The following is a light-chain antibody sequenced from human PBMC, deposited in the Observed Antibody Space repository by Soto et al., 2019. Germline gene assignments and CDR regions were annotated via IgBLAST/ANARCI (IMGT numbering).Light chain of an antibody. CDR2: SAS. CDR3: QQSYTAPFT. Sequence: DFQMTQSPSSLSASVGDRVSITCRASQSIGTSLNWYQQKPGKAPKLLIYSASTLQGGGPSRFSGSGSGTDFTLNIRSLQPEDFATYYCQQSYTAPFTFGPGTKVDVK. J-gene: IGKJ3*01. V-gene: IGKV1-39*01. CDR1: QSIGTS.